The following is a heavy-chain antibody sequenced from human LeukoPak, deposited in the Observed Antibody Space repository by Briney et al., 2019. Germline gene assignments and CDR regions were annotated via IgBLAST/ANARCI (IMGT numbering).Heavy chain of an antibody. CDR1: GGSISSSSYY. V-gene: IGHV4-39*02. J-gene: IGHJ6*03. CDR2: IYYSGTT. CDR3: ARAYGDHYYYYYHYMDV. Sequence: SETLSLTCTVSGGSISSSSYYWGSIRQPPGKGLEWIGSIYYSGTTYYNPSLKSRVTISIDTSKNQFSLKLSSVTAADTAVYYCARAYGDHYYYYYHYMDVWGKGTTVTVSS. D-gene: IGHD4-17*01.